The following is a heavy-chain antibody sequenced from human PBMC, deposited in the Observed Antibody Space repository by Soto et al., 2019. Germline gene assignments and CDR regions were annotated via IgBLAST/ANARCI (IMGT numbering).Heavy chain of an antibody. CDR3: ASLGRGYSYGPYRNFDY. CDR2: ISYDGSNK. J-gene: IGHJ4*02. V-gene: IGHV3-30*03. CDR1: GFTFSSYG. Sequence: GGSLRLSCAASGFTFSSYGMHWVRQAPGKGLEWVAVISYDGSNKYYADSVKGRFTISRDNSKNTLYLQMNSLRAEDTAVYYCASLGRGYSYGPYRNFDYWGQGTLVTVSS. D-gene: IGHD5-18*01.